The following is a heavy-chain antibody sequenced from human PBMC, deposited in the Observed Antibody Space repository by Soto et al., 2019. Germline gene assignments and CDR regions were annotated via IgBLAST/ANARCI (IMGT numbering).Heavy chain of an antibody. CDR2: ISSSGSTI. D-gene: IGHD3-22*01. J-gene: IGHJ3*02. CDR1: GGNCGDYY. CDR3: ARDIGPYYYDSSGPGRDAFDI. V-gene: IGHV3-11*01. Sequence: GVSLRLSWAAAGGNCGDYYMSWISQDPGKGLEWVSYISSSGSTIYYADSVKGRFTISRDNAKNSLYLQMNSLRAEDTAVYYCARDIGPYYYDSSGPGRDAFDIWGQGTMVTVSS.